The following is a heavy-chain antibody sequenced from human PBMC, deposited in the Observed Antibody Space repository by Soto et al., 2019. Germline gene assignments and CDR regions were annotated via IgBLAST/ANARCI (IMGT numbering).Heavy chain of an antibody. J-gene: IGHJ6*02. Sequence: QVQLVESGGGLVKPGGSLRLSCAASGFTFSDYYMSWIRQAPGKGLEWVSYISSSGSTIYYADSVKGRFTISRDNAKNTLYLKMNSLRAEDTAVYYCARDEYSYGFYYYYGMDVWGQGTTVTVSS. D-gene: IGHD5-18*01. CDR1: GFTFSDYY. CDR2: ISSSGSTI. CDR3: ARDEYSYGFYYYYGMDV. V-gene: IGHV3-11*01.